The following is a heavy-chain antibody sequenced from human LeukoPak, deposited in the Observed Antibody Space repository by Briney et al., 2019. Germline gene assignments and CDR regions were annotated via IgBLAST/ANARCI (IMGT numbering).Heavy chain of an antibody. Sequence: GGSLRLSCVASGFSVSSNYMAWVRQAPGKGLEWVSVLYIGGSTYYGDFVKGRFTISRDNSRNTLYLQMNSLRVDDTAVYYCARELAVGAITEYFQDWGQGTLVTVSS. D-gene: IGHD1-26*01. J-gene: IGHJ1*01. CDR1: GFSVSSNY. CDR3: ARELAVGAITEYFQD. CDR2: LYIGGST. V-gene: IGHV3-53*01.